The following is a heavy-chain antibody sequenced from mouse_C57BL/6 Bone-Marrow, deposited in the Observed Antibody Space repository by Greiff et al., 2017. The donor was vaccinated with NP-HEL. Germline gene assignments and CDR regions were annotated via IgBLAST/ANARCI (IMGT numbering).Heavy chain of an antibody. CDR1: GFSLTSYG. CDR2: IWSGGST. V-gene: IGHV2-2*01. J-gene: IGHJ3*01. D-gene: IGHD2-4*01. Sequence: QVQLQQSGPGLVQPSQSLSITCTVSGFSLTSYGVHWVRQSPGKGLEWLGVIWSGGSTDSNAAFISRLSISKDNSKSQVFFKMNSLQADDTAIYYCARDGDYDGGLAYWGQGTLVTVSA. CDR3: ARDGDYDGGLAY.